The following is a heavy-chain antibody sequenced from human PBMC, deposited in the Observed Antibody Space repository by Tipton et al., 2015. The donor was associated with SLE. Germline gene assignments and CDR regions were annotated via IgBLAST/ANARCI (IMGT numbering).Heavy chain of an antibody. CDR3: AGDLWYGGNSAPHAFDI. CDR1: GGSVSSGSYY. V-gene: IGHV4-61*01. Sequence: GLVKPSETLSLTCTVSGGSVSSGSYYWSWIRQPPGKGLEWIGYIYYSGSTNYNPSLKSRVTISVDTSKNQFSLKVSSVTAADTAVYYCAGDLWYGGNSAPHAFDIWGQGTMVTVSS. D-gene: IGHD4-23*01. J-gene: IGHJ3*02. CDR2: IYYSGST.